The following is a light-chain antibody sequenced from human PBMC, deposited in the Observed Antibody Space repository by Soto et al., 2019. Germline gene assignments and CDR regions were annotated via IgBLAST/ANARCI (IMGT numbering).Light chain of an antibody. V-gene: IGKV3-11*01. CDR2: DAS. CDR3: QQRSNWPSVT. Sequence: SPATLSVSPGERATLSCRASQSVSSRYLAWYQQRPGQAPRLLIYDASNRAIGIPARFSGSGSGTDFTLTISSLEPEDFAVYYCQQRSNWPSVTFGQGTRLEIK. CDR1: QSVSSRY. J-gene: IGKJ5*01.